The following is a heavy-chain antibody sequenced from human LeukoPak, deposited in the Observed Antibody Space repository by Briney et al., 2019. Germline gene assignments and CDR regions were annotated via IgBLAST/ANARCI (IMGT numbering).Heavy chain of an antibody. V-gene: IGHV4-34*01. Sequence: NPSETLSLTCAVYGGSFSGYYWSWIRQPPGKGLEWIGEINHSGSTNYNPSLKSRVTISVDTSKNQFSLKLSSVTAADTAVYYCARGMTTVTEASWFDPWGQGTLVTVSS. J-gene: IGHJ5*02. D-gene: IGHD4-17*01. CDR1: GGSFSGYY. CDR3: ARGMTTVTEASWFDP. CDR2: INHSGST.